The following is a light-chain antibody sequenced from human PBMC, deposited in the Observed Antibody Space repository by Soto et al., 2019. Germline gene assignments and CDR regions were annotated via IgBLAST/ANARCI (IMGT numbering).Light chain of an antibody. CDR2: EVR. J-gene: IGLJ3*02. V-gene: IGLV2-14*01. CDR1: SSDVGAYTY. Sequence: QSALTQPASVSGSPGQSITISCTGTSSDVGAYTYVSCYQQHPGKAPKLMIYEVRYRPSGVSDRFSGSRSGNTASLTISGLQSEDESDYYCSSYTSSTTWVFGGGTKLTVL. CDR3: SSYTSSTTWV.